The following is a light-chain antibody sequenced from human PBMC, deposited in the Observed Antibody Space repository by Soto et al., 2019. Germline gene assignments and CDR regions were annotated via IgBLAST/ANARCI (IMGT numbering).Light chain of an antibody. J-gene: IGLJ1*01. CDR1: SSDVGAYDY. V-gene: IGLV2-8*01. CDR3: AAWDDSLNGYV. CDR2: EIN. Sequence: QYVLTQPTSASGTPGQSVNISCTGTSSDVGAYDYVSWYQQHPGKAPKLMIYEINKRPSGVPDRFSGSKSGNTASLTVSGLQAEDEADYYCAAWDDSLNGYVFGTGTKVTVL.